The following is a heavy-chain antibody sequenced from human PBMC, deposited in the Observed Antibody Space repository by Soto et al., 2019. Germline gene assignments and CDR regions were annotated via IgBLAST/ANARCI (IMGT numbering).Heavy chain of an antibody. CDR2: MNPNSGNT. Sequence: ASVKVSCKASGYTFTSYDINWVRQATGQGLEWMGWMNPNSGNTGYAQKFQGRVTMTRNTSISTAYMELSSLRSEDTAVYYCARGYCSGGSCYSGYYYYYYYMDVWGKGTTVTVSS. CDR3: ARGYCSGGSCYSGYYYYYYYMDV. J-gene: IGHJ6*03. V-gene: IGHV1-8*01. CDR1: GYTFTSYD. D-gene: IGHD2-15*01.